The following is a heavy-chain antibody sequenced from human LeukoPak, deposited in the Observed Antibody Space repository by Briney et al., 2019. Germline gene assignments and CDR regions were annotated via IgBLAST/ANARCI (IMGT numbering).Heavy chain of an antibody. CDR2: MSGGGGST. J-gene: IGHJ4*02. CDR3: ARDERLLSFLK. D-gene: IGHD3-3*01. V-gene: IGHV3-23*01. Sequence: GGSLRLSCAASGFTFSSYWMHWVRQAPGKGLVWVSDMSGGGGSTYYADSVKGRFTISRDNSKNTLYLQMNSLRAEDTAIYYCARDERLLSFLKWGQGTLVTVSS. CDR1: GFTFSSYW.